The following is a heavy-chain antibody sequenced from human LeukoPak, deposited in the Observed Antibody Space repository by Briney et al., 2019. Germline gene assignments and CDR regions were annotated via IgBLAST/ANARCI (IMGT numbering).Heavy chain of an antibody. D-gene: IGHD3-22*01. V-gene: IGHV3-23*01. CDR1: GFTFSNYA. J-gene: IGHJ4*02. Sequence: GGSLRLSCAASGFTFSNYAMDWVRQAPGKGLEWVSVISGSGGSTYYADSVKGRFTISRDNSKNTLYLQMNSLRAEDTAVYYCAKDEDAGYDYWGQGTLVTVSS. CDR3: AKDEDAGYDY. CDR2: ISGSGGST.